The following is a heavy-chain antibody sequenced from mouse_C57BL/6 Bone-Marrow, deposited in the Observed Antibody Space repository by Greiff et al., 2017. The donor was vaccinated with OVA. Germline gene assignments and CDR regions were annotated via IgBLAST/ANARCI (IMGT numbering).Heavy chain of an antibody. V-gene: IGHV1-69*01. CDR1: GYTFTSYW. J-gene: IGHJ3*01. Sequence: QVQLQQSGAELVMPGASVKLSCKASGYTFTSYWMHWVKQRPGQGLEWIGEIDPSDSYTNYNQKFKGKSTLTVDKSSSTAYMQLSSLTSEDSAVYYCAREGAPWCAYWGQGTLVTVSA. CDR2: IDPSDSYT. CDR3: AREGAPWCAY.